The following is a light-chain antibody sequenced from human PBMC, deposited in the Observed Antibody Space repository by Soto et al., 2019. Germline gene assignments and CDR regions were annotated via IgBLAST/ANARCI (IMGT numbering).Light chain of an antibody. CDR2: FVG. J-gene: IGLJ7*01. CDR1: SSDVGGYNY. V-gene: IGLV2-14*01. Sequence: QSALTQPASVSGFPGQSITITCTGTSSDVGGYNYVSWYRQHPGKAPKLMTYFVGNRPSGVSNRFSGSKSGSTASLTISGLQSEDEADYYCSSYTSSSTVVFGGGTQLTVL. CDR3: SSYTSSSTVV.